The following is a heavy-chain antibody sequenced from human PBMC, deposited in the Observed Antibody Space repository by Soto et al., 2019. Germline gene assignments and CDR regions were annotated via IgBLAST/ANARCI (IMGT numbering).Heavy chain of an antibody. Sequence: ASVMVSCKASGYTFTSYGISWVRQAPGQGLEWMGWISAYNGNTNYAQKLQGRVTMTADTSTSTAYMELRSLGSDDTAVYYCARVSPAAIGESYYYYYMDVWGKGTTVTVSS. J-gene: IGHJ6*03. CDR1: GYTFTSYG. CDR2: ISAYNGNT. D-gene: IGHD2-2*01. V-gene: IGHV1-18*01. CDR3: ARVSPAAIGESYYYYYMDV.